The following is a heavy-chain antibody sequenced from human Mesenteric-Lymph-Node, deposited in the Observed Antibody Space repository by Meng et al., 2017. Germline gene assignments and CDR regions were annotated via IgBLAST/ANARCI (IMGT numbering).Heavy chain of an antibody. CDR3: ARKRDGYNPFDD. Sequence: QVQLPWSGPVLVKPSETLSPPCTVSGCSISIYYWSWIRQPPGKGLEWIGCIYYSGSTYYNPSLKGRVTISVDTSKNQFSLKLSSVTAVDTAVYYCARKRDGYNPFDDWGQGTLVTVSS. CDR1: GCSISIYY. CDR2: IYYSGST. J-gene: IGHJ4*02. V-gene: IGHV4-59*12. D-gene: IGHD5-24*01.